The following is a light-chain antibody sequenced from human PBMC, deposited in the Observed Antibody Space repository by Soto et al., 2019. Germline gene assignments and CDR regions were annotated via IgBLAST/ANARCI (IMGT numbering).Light chain of an antibody. Sequence: EIVLTQSPATLSVSAWVSSTLCFRASQSVSSNLAWHQQKPGQAPRILMYDASTRATGISARFSGSGSGTDFTLTISRLEPEDFAVYYCQQFSSYPLTFGGGTKVDIK. J-gene: IGKJ4*01. CDR1: QSVSSN. CDR3: QQFSSYPLT. CDR2: DAS. V-gene: IGKV3-15*01.